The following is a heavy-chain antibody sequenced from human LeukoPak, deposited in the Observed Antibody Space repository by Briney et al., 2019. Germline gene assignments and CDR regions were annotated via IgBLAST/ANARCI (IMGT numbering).Heavy chain of an antibody. CDR2: ITSSSDYI. J-gene: IGHJ4*02. V-gene: IGHV3-21*01. CDR1: GFMFSDYT. Sequence: PGGSLRLSCAASGFMFSDYTMNWVRQTPGKGLEWVSSITSSSDYIYYADSVKGRFTISRDNGKNSLYVQMNSLRAEDTAVYYCARTFYCGGDCYALDYWGQGTLVTVSS. D-gene: IGHD2-21*02. CDR3: ARTFYCGGDCYALDY.